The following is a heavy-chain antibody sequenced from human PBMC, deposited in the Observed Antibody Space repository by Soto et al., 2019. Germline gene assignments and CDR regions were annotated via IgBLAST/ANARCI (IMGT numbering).Heavy chain of an antibody. CDR1: GFTFSSYG. Sequence: GGSLRLSCAASGFTFSSYGMHWVRQAPGKGLEWVAVISYDGSNKYYADSVKGRFTISRDNSKNTLYLQMNSLRAEDTAVYHCAKGYDSRGYYHFDAWGQGT. CDR3: AKGYDSRGYYHFDA. CDR2: ISYDGSNK. J-gene: IGHJ4*02. D-gene: IGHD3-22*01. V-gene: IGHV3-30*18.